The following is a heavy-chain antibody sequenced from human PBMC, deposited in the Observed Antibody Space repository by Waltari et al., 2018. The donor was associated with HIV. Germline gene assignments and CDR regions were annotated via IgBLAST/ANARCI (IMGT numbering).Heavy chain of an antibody. CDR1: GGSIRSYY. V-gene: IGHV4-4*07. CDR3: ARVFTTGTDMCHYYYGMDV. Sequence: QVQLQGSGPGRVKPSETLSLTCTVSGGSIRSYYWIWIRQPAGKGREWIGLMCTSGTTRYTTSLRSGFSVAVDMSKSRFSLKLSSVTDADTDVYYCARVFTTGTDMCHYYYGMDVWGQGTTVTVSS. CDR2: MCTSGTT. J-gene: IGHJ6*02. D-gene: IGHD1-1*01.